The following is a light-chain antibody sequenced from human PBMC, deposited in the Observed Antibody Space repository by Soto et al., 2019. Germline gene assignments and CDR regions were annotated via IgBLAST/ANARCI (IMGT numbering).Light chain of an antibody. CDR2: GAS. Sequence: DIQMTQSPPSLSASVGDTVTITCRASQSISTYLDWYQVTPGKAPKVLIYGASTLEDGVPSRFSGSGSGTDFTLSINNLQHEDFATYYCQQHYNLPPWTFGQWTKVEV. V-gene: IGKV1-39*01. J-gene: IGKJ1*01. CDR3: QQHYNLPPWT. CDR1: QSISTY.